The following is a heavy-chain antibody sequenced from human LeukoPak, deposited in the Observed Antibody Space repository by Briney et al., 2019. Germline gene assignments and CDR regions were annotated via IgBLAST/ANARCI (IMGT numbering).Heavy chain of an antibody. Sequence: PGGSLRLSCAASGFTFSSYAMSWVRHAPGKGLEWVSAISGSGGSTYYADSVKGRFTISRDNSKNTLYLQMNSLRAEDTAVYYCAKDYVLGVEYDYYYMDVWGKGTTVTVSS. CDR2: ISGSGGST. CDR3: AKDYVLGVEYDYYYMDV. V-gene: IGHV3-23*01. CDR1: GFTFSSYA. J-gene: IGHJ6*03. D-gene: IGHD3-16*01.